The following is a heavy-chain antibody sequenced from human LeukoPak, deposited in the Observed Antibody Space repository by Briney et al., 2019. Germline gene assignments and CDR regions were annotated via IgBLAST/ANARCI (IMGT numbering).Heavy chain of an antibody. Sequence: VASVKVSCKASGYTFTSYGSSWVRQAPGQGLEWMGWISAYNGNTNYAQKLQGRVTMTTDTSTSTAYMELRSLRSDDTAVYYCARGVSYYYDSSGYYQDYWGQGTLVTVSS. J-gene: IGHJ4*02. D-gene: IGHD3-22*01. CDR3: ARGVSYYYDSSGYYQDY. V-gene: IGHV1-18*01. CDR1: GYTFTSYG. CDR2: ISAYNGNT.